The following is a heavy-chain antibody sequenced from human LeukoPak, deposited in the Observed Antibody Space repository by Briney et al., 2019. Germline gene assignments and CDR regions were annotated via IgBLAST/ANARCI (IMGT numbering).Heavy chain of an antibody. D-gene: IGHD3-22*01. CDR1: GGSISSSDYY. J-gene: IGHJ3*02. V-gene: IGHV4-39*01. CDR2: IYYSGTT. Sequence: SETLSLTCTVSGGSISSSDYYWGWIRQPPGKGLEWIASIYYSGTTHYNPSHQSRVTMSVDTSKNQFSLKLSSVTAADTAVYYCARQPLTMIVVVPQLNAFDIWGQGTMVTVSS. CDR3: ARQPLTMIVVVPQLNAFDI.